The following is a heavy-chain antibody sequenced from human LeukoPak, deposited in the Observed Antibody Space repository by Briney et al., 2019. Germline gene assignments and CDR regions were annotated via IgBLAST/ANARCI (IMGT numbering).Heavy chain of an antibody. J-gene: IGHJ4*02. D-gene: IGHD3-3*01. CDR2: IYYSGST. CDR1: GVSISSYY. CDR3: ATDRIRFLEWLSHFDY. V-gene: IGHV4-59*01. Sequence: PSETLSLTCTVSGVSISSYYWSWIRQPPGKGLEWIGYIYYSGSTNYNPSLKSRVTISVDTSKNQFSLKLSSVTAADTAVYYCATDRIRFLEWLSHFDYWGQGTLVTVSS.